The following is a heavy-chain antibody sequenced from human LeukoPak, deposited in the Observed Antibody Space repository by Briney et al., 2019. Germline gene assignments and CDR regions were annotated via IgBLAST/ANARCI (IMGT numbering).Heavy chain of an antibody. V-gene: IGHV4-34*01. Sequence: SETLSLTCAVYGGSFSGYYWSWIRQPPGKGLEWIGSIYYSGSTFYNSSLKSRVTISLDTSKNQISLKLSSVTAADTAVYYCARDPGVPAANDAFDIWGQGTMVTVSS. CDR3: ARDPGVPAANDAFDI. CDR2: IYYSGST. CDR1: GGSFSGYY. J-gene: IGHJ3*02. D-gene: IGHD2-2*01.